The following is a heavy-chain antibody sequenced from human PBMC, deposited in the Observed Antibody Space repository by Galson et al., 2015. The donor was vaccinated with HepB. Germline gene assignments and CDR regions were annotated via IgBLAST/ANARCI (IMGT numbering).Heavy chain of an antibody. J-gene: IGHJ4*02. CDR1: GYTFTSYY. Sequence: SVKVSCKASGYTFTSYYMHWVRQAPGQGLEWMGIINPSGGSTSYAQKFQGRVTMTRDTSTSTVYMELSSLRSEDTAVYYCVLVVAATGDLGYWGQGTLVTVSS. D-gene: IGHD2-15*01. CDR2: INPSGGST. CDR3: VLVVAATGDLGY. V-gene: IGHV1-46*01.